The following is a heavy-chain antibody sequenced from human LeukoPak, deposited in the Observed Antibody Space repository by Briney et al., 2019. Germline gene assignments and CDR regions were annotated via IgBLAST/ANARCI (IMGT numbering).Heavy chain of an antibody. Sequence: GSLRLSCAASGFTVSSNYMSWVRQAPGKGLEWVPVIYSGGSTYYADSVKGRFTISRDNSKNTLYLQMNSLRAEDTAVYYCARGGSAAAGRRWYYYMDVWGKGTTVTVSS. D-gene: IGHD6-13*01. CDR1: GFTVSSNY. J-gene: IGHJ6*03. V-gene: IGHV3-53*01. CDR2: IYSGGST. CDR3: ARGGSAAAGRRWYYYMDV.